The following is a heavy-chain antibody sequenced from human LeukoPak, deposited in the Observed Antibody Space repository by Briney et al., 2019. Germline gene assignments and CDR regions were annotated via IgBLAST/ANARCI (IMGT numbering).Heavy chain of an antibody. CDR3: ARLQRAAGTDRGRRVAYYFDY. CDR1: GGSFSGYY. J-gene: IGHJ4*02. V-gene: IGHV4-34*01. D-gene: IGHD6-13*01. CDR2: INHSGST. Sequence: PSETLSLTCAVYGGSFSGYYWSWIRQPPGKGLEWIGEINHSGSTNYNPSLKSRVTISVDTSKNQFSLKLSSVTAADTAVYYCARLQRAAGTDRGRRVAYYFDYWGQGTLVTVSS.